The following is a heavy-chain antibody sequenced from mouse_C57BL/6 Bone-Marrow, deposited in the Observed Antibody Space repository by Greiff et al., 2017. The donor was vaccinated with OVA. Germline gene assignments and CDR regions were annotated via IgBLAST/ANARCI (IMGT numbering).Heavy chain of an antibody. CDR1: GFTFSDFY. CDR2: ISNGGGST. J-gene: IGHJ4*01. V-gene: IGHV5-12*01. CDR3: ARLDAMDY. Sequence: DVMLVESGGGLVQPGGSLKLSCAASGFTFSDFYMYWIRQTPEKRLEWVAYISNGGGSTYYPDTVKGRFTISRDNAKNTLSLQMSRLKSEDTAMYYCARLDAMDYWGQGTSVSVSS.